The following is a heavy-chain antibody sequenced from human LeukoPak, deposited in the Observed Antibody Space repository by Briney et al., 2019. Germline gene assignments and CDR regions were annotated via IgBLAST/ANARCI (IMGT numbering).Heavy chain of an antibody. D-gene: IGHD2-15*01. J-gene: IGHJ5*02. Sequence: SETLSLTCTVSGGSISSGDYYWSWIRQPPGKGLEWIGYIYYSGSAYYNPSLKSRVTISVDTSKNQFSLKLSSVTAADTAVYYCARGDCSGGSCYSRRPYNWFDPWGQGTLVTASS. CDR3: ARGDCSGGSCYSRRPYNWFDP. CDR2: IYYSGSA. V-gene: IGHV4-30-4*01. CDR1: GGSISSGDYY.